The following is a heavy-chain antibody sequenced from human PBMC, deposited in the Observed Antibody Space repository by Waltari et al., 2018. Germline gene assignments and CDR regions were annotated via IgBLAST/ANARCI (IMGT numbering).Heavy chain of an antibody. CDR3: ARGSGWYYY. CDR2: ISNSGST. D-gene: IGHD6-19*01. CDR1: GGPISSYY. Sequence: QVQLQESGPGLVKPSETLSLTCTVSGGPISSYYWSWIRQPPGKGLEWIGYISNSGSTNYNPSLKSRVTISVDTSKNQFSLKLSSVTAADTAMYYCARGSGWYYYWGQGTLVTVSS. J-gene: IGHJ4*02. V-gene: IGHV4-59*01.